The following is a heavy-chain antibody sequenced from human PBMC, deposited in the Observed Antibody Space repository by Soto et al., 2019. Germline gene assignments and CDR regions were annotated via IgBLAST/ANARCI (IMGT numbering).Heavy chain of an antibody. CDR3: ATSPGGVLVPPGY. D-gene: IGHD2-2*01. CDR1: GFTFTTYS. J-gene: IGHJ4*02. Sequence: EVQLVESGGGLVKPGESVRLSCAASGFTFTTYSMSWVRQAPGKGLEWVSSISSSSGYIYYADSVKGRFTVSRDNAKNSLYLQMNSLRAEDTAVYYCATSPGGVLVPPGYWGQGTLVTVSS. CDR2: ISSSSGYI. V-gene: IGHV3-21*02.